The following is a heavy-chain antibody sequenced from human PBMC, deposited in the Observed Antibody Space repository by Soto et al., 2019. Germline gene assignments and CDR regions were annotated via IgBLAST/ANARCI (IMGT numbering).Heavy chain of an antibody. Sequence: SSVKVSCKASGGTFSSYAISWVRQAPGQGLEWMGGIIPIFGTANYAQKFQGRVTITADESTSTAYMELSSLRSEDTAVYYCARPSAVAGGFYYFDYWGQGTLVTVSS. CDR1: GGTFSSYA. CDR2: IIPIFGTA. J-gene: IGHJ4*02. CDR3: ARPSAVAGGFYYFDY. D-gene: IGHD6-19*01. V-gene: IGHV1-69*13.